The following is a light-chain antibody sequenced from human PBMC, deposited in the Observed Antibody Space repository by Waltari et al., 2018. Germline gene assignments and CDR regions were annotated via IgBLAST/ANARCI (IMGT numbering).Light chain of an antibody. J-gene: IGKJ4*01. CDR1: QSVSSY. V-gene: IGKV3-11*01. Sequence: EIVLTQSPATLSLSPGERATLSCRASQSVSSYLAWYQQKPGQAPRLLIYDASNRATGIPARFSGSGSGTDFTLTISSLQSEDLAIYHCQQYNKWPPTFGGGTKVEIK. CDR2: DAS. CDR3: QQYNKWPPT.